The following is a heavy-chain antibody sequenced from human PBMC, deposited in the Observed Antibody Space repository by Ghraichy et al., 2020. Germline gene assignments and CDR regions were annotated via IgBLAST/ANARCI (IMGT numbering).Heavy chain of an antibody. D-gene: IGHD2-21*02. CDR2: INPNSGGT. CDR1: GYTFTGYY. J-gene: IGHJ4*02. V-gene: IGHV1-2*02. Sequence: VKVSCKASGYTFTGYYMHWVRQAPGHGLEWMGWINPNSGGTNYAQKFQGRVTMTRDTSISTAYMELSRLRSDDTAVYYCASWGVVTATYYNFDYWGQGTLVTVS. CDR3: ASWGVVTATYYNFDY.